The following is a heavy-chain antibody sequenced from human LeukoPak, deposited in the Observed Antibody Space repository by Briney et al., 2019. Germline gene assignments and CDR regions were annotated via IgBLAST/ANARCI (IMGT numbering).Heavy chain of an antibody. CDR3: AKIATVTAYQGGGFDY. J-gene: IGHJ4*02. D-gene: IGHD2-21*02. CDR2: IYYSGST. Sequence: SETLSLTCTASGGSISGSGYYWGWIRQTPGKGLEWIGSIYYSGSTYYKSSLKSRVTISVDTSKNQFSLKLNSVTAADTAVYYCAKIATVTAYQGGGFDYWGQGTLVTVSS. CDR1: GGSISGSGYY. V-gene: IGHV4-39*07.